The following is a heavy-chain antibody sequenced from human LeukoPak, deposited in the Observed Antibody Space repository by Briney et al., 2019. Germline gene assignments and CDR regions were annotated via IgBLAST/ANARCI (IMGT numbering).Heavy chain of an antibody. V-gene: IGHV1-69*13. CDR2: IIPIFGTA. J-gene: IGHJ6*04. D-gene: IGHD3-9*01. CDR3: ASSANYDILTGYPHSIDYYYYGMDV. CDR1: GGTFTSYA. Sequence: SVKVSCKASGGTFTSYAISWGRQGPRQGLEWVGGIIPIFGTANYAQKFQGRVTITADESTSTDYMELSSLRSEDTAVYYCASSANYDILTGYPHSIDYYYYGMDVWGKGTTVTVSS.